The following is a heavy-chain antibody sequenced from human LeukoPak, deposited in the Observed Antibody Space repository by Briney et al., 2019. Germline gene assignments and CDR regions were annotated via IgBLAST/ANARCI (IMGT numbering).Heavy chain of an antibody. Sequence: SVKVSCKASGGTFSSYAISWVRQAPGQGLEWMGGIIPIFGTANYAQKFQGRVTITTDESTSTAYMELSSLRSGDTAVYYCASGYSYGYDTPIDYWGQGTLVTVSS. CDR3: ASGYSYGYDTPIDY. CDR1: GGTFSSYA. D-gene: IGHD5-18*01. CDR2: IIPIFGTA. V-gene: IGHV1-69*05. J-gene: IGHJ4*02.